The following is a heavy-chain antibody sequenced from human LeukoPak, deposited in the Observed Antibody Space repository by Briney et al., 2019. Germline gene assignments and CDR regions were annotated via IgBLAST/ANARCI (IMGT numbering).Heavy chain of an antibody. V-gene: IGHV3-74*01. CDR2: ISTDGSTT. J-gene: IGHJ4*02. D-gene: IGHD1-14*01. Sequence: GGSLRLSCAASGFTFSSFWMHWVRQAPGKGLVWVSRISTDGSTTTYADSVKCRFTISRDNAKNTAYLQMDSLRAEDTAVYYCAGGPAYWGQGSLVTVSS. CDR3: AGGPAY. CDR1: GFTFSSFW.